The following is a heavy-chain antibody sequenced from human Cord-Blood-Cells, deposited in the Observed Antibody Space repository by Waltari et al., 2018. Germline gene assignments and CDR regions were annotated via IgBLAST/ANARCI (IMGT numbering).Heavy chain of an antibody. D-gene: IGHD6-6*01. CDR1: GGSFSGYY. V-gene: IGHV4-34*01. Sequence: QVQLQQWGAGLLKPSETLSLTCAVYGGSFSGYYWRWIRQPPGKGLEWIGEINHSGSTNYNPSLKSRVTISVDTSKNQFSLKLSSVTAADTAVYYCASSPKGYSSSSGAYFDYWGQGTLVTVSS. CDR2: INHSGST. CDR3: ASSPKGYSSSSGAYFDY. J-gene: IGHJ4*02.